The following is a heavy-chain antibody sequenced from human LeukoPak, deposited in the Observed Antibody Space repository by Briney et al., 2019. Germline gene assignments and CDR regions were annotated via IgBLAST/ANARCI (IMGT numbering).Heavy chain of an antibody. CDR2: IFSGGST. D-gene: IGHD6-13*01. CDR1: GFTVSSNY. J-gene: IGHJ4*02. Sequence: GGSLRLSCAASGFTVSSNYMSWARQAPGKGLEWVSVIFSGGSTYYADSVKGRFTISRDNSKNTLYLQMNSLRAEDTAVYYCAKPGSSWHTLYYFDYWGQGTLVTVSS. V-gene: IGHV3-53*01. CDR3: AKPGSSWHTLYYFDY.